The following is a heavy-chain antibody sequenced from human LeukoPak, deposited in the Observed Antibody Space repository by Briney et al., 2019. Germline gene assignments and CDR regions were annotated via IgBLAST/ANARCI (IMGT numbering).Heavy chain of an antibody. D-gene: IGHD4-17*01. CDR2: ISAYNGNT. V-gene: IGHV1-18*04. CDR3: ARNTGMTTVTTAVV. J-gene: IGHJ4*02. CDR1: GYTFTGYY. Sequence: ASVKVSCKASGYTFTGYYMHWVRQAPGQGLEWMGWISAYNGNTNYAQKLQGRVTMTTDTSTSTAYMELRSLRSDDTAVYYCARNTGMTTVTTAVVWGQGTLVTVSS.